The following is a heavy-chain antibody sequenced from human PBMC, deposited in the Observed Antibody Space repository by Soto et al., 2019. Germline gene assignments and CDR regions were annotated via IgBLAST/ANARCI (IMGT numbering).Heavy chain of an antibody. Sequence: QVQLVQSGAEVKKPGASVKVSCKTSGYTFTSYHISWVLQAPGQGLEWMGWISAYNTNTNYAQKFQGRVTITTDTLTSTAYMELRSLRSDDTAVYYCARDTPPTDYWGQGTLVTVSS. CDR1: GYTFTSYH. CDR2: ISAYNTNT. V-gene: IGHV1-18*01. J-gene: IGHJ4*02. CDR3: ARDTPPTDY.